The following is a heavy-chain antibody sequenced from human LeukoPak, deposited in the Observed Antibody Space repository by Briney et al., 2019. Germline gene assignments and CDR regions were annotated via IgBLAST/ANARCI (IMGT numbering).Heavy chain of an antibody. Sequence: GGSLRLSCAASGFTFSRHGMHRVRQAPGKGLGRVAFIRYVGSEKYYANSVKGRFIISRDNSENTLYLQLNSLRPEDTAVYYCAKGSYYCSDSCPQYYYYMDVWGKGTTVIVSS. D-gene: IGHD2-15*01. CDR2: IRYVGSEK. CDR3: AKGSYYCSDSCPQYYYYMDV. CDR1: GFTFSRHG. V-gene: IGHV3-30*02. J-gene: IGHJ6*03.